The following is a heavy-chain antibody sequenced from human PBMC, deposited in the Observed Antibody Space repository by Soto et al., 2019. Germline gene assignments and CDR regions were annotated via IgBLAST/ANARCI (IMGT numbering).Heavy chain of an antibody. CDR1: GFSFSDYY. CDR3: ASARDSMIRGVYQP. CDR2: LSTSSSYT. D-gene: IGHD3-10*01. Sequence: QVQLVESGGGVVKPGGSLRLSCVASGFSFSDYYLHWFRQAPGKGLEWVSYLSTSSSYTNYADAVKGRCTISRDNARNSLYLPMSSLRSDDTAVYSCASARDSMIRGVYQPWGQGTLVIVS. V-gene: IGHV3-11*05. J-gene: IGHJ1*01.